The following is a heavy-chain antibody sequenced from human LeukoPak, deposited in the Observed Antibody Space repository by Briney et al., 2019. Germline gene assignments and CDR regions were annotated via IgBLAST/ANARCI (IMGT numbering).Heavy chain of an antibody. CDR2: IGSDGREQ. V-gene: IGHV3-30*02. J-gene: IGHJ4*02. Sequence: GGSLRLSCAASAFTFSGRSMHWVRQSPGVGLQWLAIIGSDGREQHYADPVKGRFTISRDNSKSTLYLQLNSLRAEDTALYLCARDLMWGFDYWGQGALVTVSS. D-gene: IGHD7-27*01. CDR3: ARDLMWGFDY. CDR1: AFTFSGRS.